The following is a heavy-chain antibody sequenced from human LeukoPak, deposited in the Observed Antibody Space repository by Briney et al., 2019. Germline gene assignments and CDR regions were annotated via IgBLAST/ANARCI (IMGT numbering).Heavy chain of an antibody. Sequence: GGSLRLSCAASGFTFSSYTMNWVRQAPGKGLEWVSYISSGSNYVYYADSEKGRFTISRDNAKNSLYLQMNSLRAEDTAVYYCARECHGDQGYGMDVWGQGTTVTVSS. CDR2: ISSGSNYV. V-gene: IGHV3-21*01. CDR3: ARECHGDQGYGMDV. D-gene: IGHD4-17*01. J-gene: IGHJ6*02. CDR1: GFTFSSYT.